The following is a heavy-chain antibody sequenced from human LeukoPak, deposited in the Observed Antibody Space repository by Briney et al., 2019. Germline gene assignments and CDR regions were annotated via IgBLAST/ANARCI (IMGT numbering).Heavy chain of an antibody. V-gene: IGHV3-30*18. D-gene: IGHD6-13*01. CDR2: ISHGGSNK. J-gene: IGHJ5*02. CDR1: GFTFSSYG. CDR3: AKDLGSVAAADYNWFDP. Sequence: GGSLRLSCAASGFTFSSYGMHWVRQAPGKGLVWVAVISHGGSNKYYADSVKGRFTISRDNSKNTLYLQMNSLRAEDTAVYYCAKDLGSVAAADYNWFDPWGQGTLVTVSS.